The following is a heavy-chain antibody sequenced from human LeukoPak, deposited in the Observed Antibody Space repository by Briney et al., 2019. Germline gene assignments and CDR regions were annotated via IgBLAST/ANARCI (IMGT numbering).Heavy chain of an antibody. CDR3: ARGRGIQLWFSPGHFDL. CDR2: INHSGST. CDR1: GGSFSGYY. J-gene: IGHJ2*01. V-gene: IGHV4-34*01. Sequence: SETLSLTCAVYGGSFSGYYWSWIRQPPGKGLEWIGEINHSGSTNYNPSLRSRVTISVDTSKNQFSLKLSSVTAADTAVYYCARGRGIQLWFSPGHFDLWGCGTLVTVSS. D-gene: IGHD5-18*01.